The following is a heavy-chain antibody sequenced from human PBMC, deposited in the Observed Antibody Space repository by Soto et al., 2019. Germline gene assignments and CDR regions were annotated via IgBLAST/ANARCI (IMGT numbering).Heavy chain of an antibody. CDR1: NGSFSGYY. J-gene: IGHJ3*02. D-gene: IGHD1-26*01. Sequence: QVQLHQWGAGLLKPSETRSLTCTIYNGSFSGYYWGWLRQPPGKGLEWIGHINHSGSTTYNPSLKSRVTIAVDTSENHFSLRLSSMTAADTAVYYCARTKGLRRHGAMDIWGQGTMVTISS. CDR2: INHSGST. CDR3: ARTKGLRRHGAMDI. V-gene: IGHV4-34*01.